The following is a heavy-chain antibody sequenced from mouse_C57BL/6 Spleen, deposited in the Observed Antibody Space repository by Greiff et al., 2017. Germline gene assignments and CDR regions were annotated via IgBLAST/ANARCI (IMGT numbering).Heavy chain of an antibody. J-gene: IGHJ4*01. D-gene: IGHD2-3*01. CDR2: ISYDGSN. CDR1: GYSITSGYY. CDR3: ATYDGYPYYAMDY. V-gene: IGHV3-6*01. Sequence: ESGPGLVKPSQSLSLTCSVTGYSITSGYYWNWIRQFPGNKLEWMGYISYDGSNNYNPSLKNRISITRDTSKNQFFLKLNSVTTEDTATYYCATYDGYPYYAMDYWGQGTSVTVSS.